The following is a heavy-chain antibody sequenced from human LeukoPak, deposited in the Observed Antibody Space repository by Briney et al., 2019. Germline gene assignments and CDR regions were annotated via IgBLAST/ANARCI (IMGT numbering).Heavy chain of an antibody. Sequence: GGSLRLSCAASGFTFSTYPMHWVRQAPGKGLEWVAVMSFDGDSEYYSDSVKGRFTISRDNSKNTLYLQMNSLRAEDTAVYYCAREYMDIVVVPAAKGPYYYYMDVWGKGTTVTVSS. CDR1: GFTFSTYP. V-gene: IGHV3-30-3*01. CDR2: MSFDGDSE. J-gene: IGHJ6*03. D-gene: IGHD2-2*03. CDR3: AREYMDIVVVPAAKGPYYYYMDV.